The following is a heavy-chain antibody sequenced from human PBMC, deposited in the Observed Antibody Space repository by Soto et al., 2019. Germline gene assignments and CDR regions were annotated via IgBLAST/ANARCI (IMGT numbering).Heavy chain of an antibody. CDR3: VRQGIGFLHGLVDV. J-gene: IGHJ6*01. CDR1: SGPSKSHN. CDR2: VYDTWST. D-gene: IGHD3-10*01. Sequence: QVQVQQSGPGLVKPSETLSLTCTVSSGPSKSHNWGWIRQPPGRGLEWIGYVYDTWSTSYNPSLKGRVTVSADPSTNRISLTLRFVTAADTAVYYCVRQGIGFLHGLVDVWGQGTTVIVSS. V-gene: IGHV4-59*08.